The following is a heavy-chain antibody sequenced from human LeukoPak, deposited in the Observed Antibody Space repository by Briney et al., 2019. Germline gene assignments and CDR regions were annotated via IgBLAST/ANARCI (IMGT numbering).Heavy chain of an antibody. J-gene: IGHJ6*03. CDR2: IYSGGTT. Sequence: GGSLRLSCAASGFSVSSNFMSWVRQAPGKGLEWVSVIYSGGTTYNADSVRGRFTISRDNSKNMLYLQMNSLRVEDTAVYYCARDGYGYNYMDVWGKGTTVTVSS. CDR1: GFSVSSNF. CDR3: ARDGYGYNYMDV. D-gene: IGHD5-12*01. V-gene: IGHV3-53*01.